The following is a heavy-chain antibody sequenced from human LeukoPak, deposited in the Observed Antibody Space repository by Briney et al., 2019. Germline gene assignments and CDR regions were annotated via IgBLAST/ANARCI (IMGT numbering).Heavy chain of an antibody. J-gene: IGHJ4*02. CDR1: GGSISSSNFY. D-gene: IGHD3-22*01. V-gene: IGHV4-39*01. CDR3: ARHADSSGYYFFDF. CDR2: MYHRGST. Sequence: PSETLSLTCTVSGGSISSSNFYWGWIRQPPGKGLEWIGSMYHRGSTYYNPSLKSRVNISVDTSKNQSSLNLSSVTAADTAVYYCARHADSSGYYFFDFWGQGTLVTVSS.